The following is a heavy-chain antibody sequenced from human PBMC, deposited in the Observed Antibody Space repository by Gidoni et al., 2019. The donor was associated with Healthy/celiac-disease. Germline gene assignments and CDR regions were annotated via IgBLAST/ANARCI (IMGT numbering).Heavy chain of an antibody. CDR2: ISGSGGST. J-gene: IGHJ6*02. D-gene: IGHD2-8*02. CDR1: GFPFSSYA. Sequence: VQLLESGGGLVQPGGSLRLSCAASGFPFSSYAMSWVRQAPGKGLEWVSAISGSGGSTYYADSVKGRFTISRDNSKNTLYLQMNSLRAEDTAVYYCAMGGYCTGGVCYFGMDVWGQGTTVTVSS. CDR3: AMGGYCTGGVCYFGMDV. V-gene: IGHV3-23*01.